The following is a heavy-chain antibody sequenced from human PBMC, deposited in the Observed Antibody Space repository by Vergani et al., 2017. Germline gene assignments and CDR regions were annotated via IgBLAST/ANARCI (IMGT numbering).Heavy chain of an antibody. J-gene: IGHJ4*02. CDR2: IKEDGTGK. V-gene: IGHV3-7*01. CDR1: GLIFSTQW. CDR3: ARGPPSEY. Sequence: VQLVESGGGVVQPGGSLRLSCAASGLIFSTQWMSWVRQAPGKGLEWVANIKEDGTGKYYVDSVKGRFTISRDNAKNSLYLQMNSLRVEDTAVYYCARGPPSEYWGQGTLVTVSS.